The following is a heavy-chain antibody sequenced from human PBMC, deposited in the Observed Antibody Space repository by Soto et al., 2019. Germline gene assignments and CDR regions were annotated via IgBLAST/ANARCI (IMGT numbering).Heavy chain of an antibody. V-gene: IGHV1-18*01. CDR2: ISPNSEKT. CDR1: GYTFSNFV. Sequence: ASVKVSCKASGYTFSNFVISWVRQAPGEGLEWMGWISPNSEKTKIAQRFQGRVTMTTDISTSTSYLELRGLTSDDTAVYYCARERTTISMDVWGQGTTVTVSS. J-gene: IGHJ6*02. D-gene: IGHD3-9*01. CDR3: ARERTTISMDV.